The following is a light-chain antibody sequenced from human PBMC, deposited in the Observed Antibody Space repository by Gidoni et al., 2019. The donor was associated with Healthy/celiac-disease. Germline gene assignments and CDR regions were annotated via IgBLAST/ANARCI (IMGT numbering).Light chain of an antibody. CDR1: QSVTTY. Sequence: EIVCTQSPDTLSLSPGERATLSCRAGQSVTTYVAWYQQKPGQAPRLLISDATNRATGIPARFSGSGSGADFTLTISSLEPDDVAVYYCQQRSNWPLTFGGGTKVEIK. J-gene: IGKJ4*01. CDR3: QQRSNWPLT. V-gene: IGKV3-11*01. CDR2: DAT.